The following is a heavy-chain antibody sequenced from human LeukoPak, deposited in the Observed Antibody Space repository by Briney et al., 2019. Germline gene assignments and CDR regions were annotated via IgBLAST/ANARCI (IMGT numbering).Heavy chain of an antibody. CDR3: ARGSVSTRPFDY. V-gene: IGHV1-18*01. CDR2: ISPYNGNT. CDR1: GYTFTSYG. Sequence: GASVKVSCKASGYTFTSYGISWVRQAPGQGHEWMGWISPYNGNTNYAQNLQGRVTMTTDTSTSTAYMELRSLRSNDTAVYYCARGSVSTRPFDYWGQGTLVTVSS. J-gene: IGHJ4*02. D-gene: IGHD4-11*01.